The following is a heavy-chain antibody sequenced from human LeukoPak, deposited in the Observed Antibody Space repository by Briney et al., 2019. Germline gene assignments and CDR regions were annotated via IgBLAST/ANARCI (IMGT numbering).Heavy chain of an antibody. CDR3: ASAYTYGKVDY. D-gene: IGHD5-18*01. V-gene: IGHV3-66*01. Sequence: SGGSLRLSCAASGFTVSSNYMSWVRQPPGKGLEWVSLIYNGGSTYYADSVKGRFTISRDNSKNTLYLQMNTLRAEDTAVYYCASAYTYGKVDYWGRGALVTVSA. J-gene: IGHJ4*02. CDR2: IYNGGST. CDR1: GFTVSSNY.